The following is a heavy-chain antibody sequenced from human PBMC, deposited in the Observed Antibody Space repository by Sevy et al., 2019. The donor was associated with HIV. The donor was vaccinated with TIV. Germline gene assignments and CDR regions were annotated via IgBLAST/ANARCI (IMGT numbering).Heavy chain of an antibody. CDR1: GFTFTKSS. CDR2: FYFGCGSI. D-gene: IGHD2-8*01. V-gene: IGHV3-23*01. Sequence: GGSLRLTCEVSGFTFTKSSMSWVRQAPGKGLEWVSTFYFGCGSINYPDSVKGRFTISIDDSKNTLYLQMNSLRAEDTAVYYCAREKSTKPHDYWGQGTLVTVSS. J-gene: IGHJ4*02. CDR3: AREKSTKPHDY.